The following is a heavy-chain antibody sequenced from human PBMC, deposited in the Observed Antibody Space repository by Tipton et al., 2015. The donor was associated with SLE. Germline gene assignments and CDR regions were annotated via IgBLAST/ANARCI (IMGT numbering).Heavy chain of an antibody. CDR1: RGSISSHY. V-gene: IGHV4-59*11. Sequence: TLSLTCTVSRGSISSHYWSWFRQPPGKGLEWIGYIHYSGTTNYNPSLRGRVTMSVDTSKNQFSLKLSSVTAADTAMYYCARNKATPDHWGQGTLATVSS. D-gene: IGHD2-15*01. CDR3: ARNKATPDH. J-gene: IGHJ4*02. CDR2: IHYSGTT.